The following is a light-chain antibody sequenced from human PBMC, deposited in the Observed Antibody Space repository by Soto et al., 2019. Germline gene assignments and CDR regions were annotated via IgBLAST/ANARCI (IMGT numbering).Light chain of an antibody. CDR3: QKYNNWPIN. J-gene: IGKJ5*01. V-gene: IGKV3-15*01. CDR1: QSVSSY. CDR2: AAS. Sequence: EIVLTQSPATLSLSPVGRATLSCRSSQSVSSYLAWYQQKPGQAPRLLIYAASTRATGVPGRFSGSGSGTEFTLTISSLQSEDFAVYYCQKYNNWPINFGQGTRLEI.